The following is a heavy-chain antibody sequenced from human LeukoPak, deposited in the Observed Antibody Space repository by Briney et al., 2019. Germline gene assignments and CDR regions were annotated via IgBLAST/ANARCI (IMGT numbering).Heavy chain of an antibody. CDR2: ISGSGGST. CDR3: AKFYNPRDATFGAFDI. V-gene: IGHV3-23*01. CDR1: GFTFSSYA. J-gene: IGHJ3*02. D-gene: IGHD3-16*01. Sequence: GGSLRLSCAASGFTFSSYAMSWVRQASGKGLEWVSAISGSGGSTYYADSVKGRFTISRDNSKDTLYLQMNSLRAEDTAVYYCAKFYNPRDATFGAFDIWGQGTMVTVSS.